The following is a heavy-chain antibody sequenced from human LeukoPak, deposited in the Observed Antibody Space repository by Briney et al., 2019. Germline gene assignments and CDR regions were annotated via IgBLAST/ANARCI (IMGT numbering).Heavy chain of an antibody. J-gene: IGHJ4*02. D-gene: IGHD6-13*01. CDR3: VKDWGSSSWYYFDH. CDR2: INWKSGRI. Sequence: GRSLRLSCAASGFIFDDYAMHWVRQAPGKGLEWVSGINWKSGRIDYADSVKGRFTISRDNAKNSLYLQMNSLRTEDTALYYCVKDWGSSSWYYFDHWGQGTPVTVSS. V-gene: IGHV3-9*01. CDR1: GFIFDDYA.